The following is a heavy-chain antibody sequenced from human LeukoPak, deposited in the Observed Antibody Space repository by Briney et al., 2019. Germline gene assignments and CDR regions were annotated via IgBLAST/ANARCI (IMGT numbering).Heavy chain of an antibody. CDR2: VSYDGSNK. CDR3: AKGAAAGKVDWFDP. J-gene: IGHJ5*02. D-gene: IGHD6-13*01. CDR1: GFTFSSYG. Sequence: GGSLRLSCAASGFTFSSYGMHWVRQAPGKGLEWVAVVSYDGSNKYYADSVKGRFTFSRDNSKNTLYLQMNSLRAEDTAVYYCAKGAAAGKVDWFDPWGQGTLVTVSS. V-gene: IGHV3-30*18.